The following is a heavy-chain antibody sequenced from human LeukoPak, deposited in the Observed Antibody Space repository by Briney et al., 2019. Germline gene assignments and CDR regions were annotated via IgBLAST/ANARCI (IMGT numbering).Heavy chain of an antibody. D-gene: IGHD2-21*01. CDR2: IFYSGST. V-gene: IGHV4-31*03. J-gene: IGHJ4*02. Sequence: PSQTLSLTCTVSGGSISCGGHYWTWIRQLPGKGLEWIGYIFYSGSTYYNPSLKSRVTISVDTSKNQFSLKLNSVTAADTAVYYCASRSPPGETGYFDYWGQGTLVTVSS. CDR3: ASRSPPGETGYFDY. CDR1: GGSISCGGHY.